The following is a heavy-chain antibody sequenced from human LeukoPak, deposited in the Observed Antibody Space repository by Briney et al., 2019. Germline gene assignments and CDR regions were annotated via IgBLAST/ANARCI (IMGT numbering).Heavy chain of an antibody. D-gene: IGHD2-2*01. J-gene: IGHJ5*02. CDR2: VNPNGGDT. CDR3: ARDRITDCSTTSCTIANWFDP. CDR1: GYSFAGYH. V-gene: IGHV1-2*02. Sequence: ASVKVSCKSSGYSFAGYHMHWVRQAPGQGLEWMGWVNPNGGDTNYAQKFQGRVTMTRDTSVSTAYMELSGLRSDDTAVYYCARDRITDCSTTSCTIANWFDPWGQGTLVTVSS.